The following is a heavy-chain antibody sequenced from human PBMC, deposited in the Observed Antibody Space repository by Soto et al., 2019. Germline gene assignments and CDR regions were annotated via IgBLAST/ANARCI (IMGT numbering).Heavy chain of an antibody. CDR2: ISSDESTV. CDR3: ATLTAPTDY. CDR1: GLTFRNSF. Sequence: QVQLVESGGGLVQPGGSLRLSCVASGLTFRNSFMNWIRQAPGKGPEWLSYISSDESTVFYAASVKGRFTTSRDNAQNSVYLQMNSLRAEDTAVYYCATLTAPTDYWGQGSLVTVSS. V-gene: IGHV3-11*01. J-gene: IGHJ4*02. D-gene: IGHD2-21*02.